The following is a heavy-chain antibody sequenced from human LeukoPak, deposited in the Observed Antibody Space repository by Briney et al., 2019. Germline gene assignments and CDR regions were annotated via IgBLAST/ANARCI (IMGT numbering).Heavy chain of an antibody. Sequence: GGSLRLSCVGSGFTFRSHWVNWVSQSPGKGLEWGANIKPDGIDKYYLDSARGRFTVSRDNAKNSAFLQMNSLRAEGTAIYYCATISSQTFDIWGQGTLVSVSS. J-gene: IGHJ3*02. CDR1: GFTFRSHW. D-gene: IGHD5-24*01. CDR2: IKPDGIDK. CDR3: ATISSQTFDI. V-gene: IGHV3-7*01.